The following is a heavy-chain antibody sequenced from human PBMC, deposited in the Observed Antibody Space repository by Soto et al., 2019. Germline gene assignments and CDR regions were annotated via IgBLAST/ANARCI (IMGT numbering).Heavy chain of an antibody. J-gene: IGHJ4*02. CDR1: GFTVSTYT. V-gene: IGHV3-23*01. CDR2: INPSGGRT. D-gene: IGHD6-25*01. Sequence: GGSLILSCATSGFTVSTYTMGWVRQAPGKGLEWVSDINPSGGRTYYADSVKGRFAISRDNSKNTLYLQMNSLRAEDTAVYYCAKALNASAYDDWGQVNLVTLFS. CDR3: AKALNASAYDD.